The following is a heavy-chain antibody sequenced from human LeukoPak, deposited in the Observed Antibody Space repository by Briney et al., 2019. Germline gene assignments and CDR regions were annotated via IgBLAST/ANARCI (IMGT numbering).Heavy chain of an antibody. CDR2: ITSNGGSA. Sequence: GGSLRLSCSASGFTFSSYTIHWVRQAPGKGLEFVSAITSNGGSAYYADSVRGRFTISRDNSKNTVYLQMSSLRAEDTAVYYCVIVRGYFDSSGSDYWGQGTLVTVSS. CDR1: GFTFSSYT. D-gene: IGHD3-9*01. CDR3: VIVRGYFDSSGSDY. V-gene: IGHV3-64D*06. J-gene: IGHJ4*02.